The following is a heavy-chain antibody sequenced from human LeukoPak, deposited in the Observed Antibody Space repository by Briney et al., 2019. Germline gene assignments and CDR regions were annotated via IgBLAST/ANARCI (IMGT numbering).Heavy chain of an antibody. CDR1: GYTFTSYG. CDR2: ISAYNGNT. J-gene: IGHJ3*02. V-gene: IGHV1-18*01. CDR3: YGSGSYYRPDAFDI. D-gene: IGHD3-10*01. Sequence: ASVKVSCKASGYTFTSYGISWVRQAPGQGLEWMGWISAYNGNTNYAQKFQGRVTMTRDTSISTAYMELSRLRSDDTAVYYCYGSGSYYRPDAFDIWGQGTMVTVSS.